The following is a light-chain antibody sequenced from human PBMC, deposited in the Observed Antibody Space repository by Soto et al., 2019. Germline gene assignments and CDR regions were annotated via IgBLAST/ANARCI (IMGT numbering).Light chain of an antibody. Sequence: DIQMTQSPSSLSASVGDTVTITCQASQDITYHLNWYQQKPGKAPNLLIYDASHLETGVPSRFSGSGPGTYFTLTVSSLQPEDIGTFYCQKYDGVPQFGPGTKVDL. CDR1: QDITYH. CDR3: QKYDGVPQ. CDR2: DAS. J-gene: IGKJ3*01. V-gene: IGKV1-33*01.